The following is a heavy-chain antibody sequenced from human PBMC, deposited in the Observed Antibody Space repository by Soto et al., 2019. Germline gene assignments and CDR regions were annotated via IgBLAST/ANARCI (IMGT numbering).Heavy chain of an antibody. Sequence: SVKVSCKASGGTFSSYAISWVRQAPGQGLEWMGGIIPIFGTANYAQKFQGRVTITADESTSTAYMELSSLRSEDTAVYYCARLGYCSXGSCYAYRPSQYYGMDVWGQGTTVTVSS. CDR1: GGTFSSYA. CDR3: ARLGYCSXGSCYAYRPSQYYGMDV. J-gene: IGHJ6*02. V-gene: IGHV1-69*13. D-gene: IGHD2-15*01. CDR2: IIPIFGTA.